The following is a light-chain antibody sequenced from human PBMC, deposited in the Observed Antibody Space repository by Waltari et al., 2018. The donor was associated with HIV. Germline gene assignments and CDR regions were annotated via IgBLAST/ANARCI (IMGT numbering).Light chain of an antibody. CDR1: QNIYHY. J-gene: IGKJ3*01. CDR3: QQSSDLPST. Sequence: DIQMTQSPSSLSASIRDRVPITCRASQNIYHYFNWYQHEPGKPPKLLIYAASTLQSGVPSRFSASGSGTDFTLTIDNLQPEDFATYYCQQSSDLPSTFGPGTKVDLK. CDR2: AAS. V-gene: IGKV1-39*01.